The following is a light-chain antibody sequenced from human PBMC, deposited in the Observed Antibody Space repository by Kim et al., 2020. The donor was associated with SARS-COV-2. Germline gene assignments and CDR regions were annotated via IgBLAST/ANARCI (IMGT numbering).Light chain of an antibody. CDR1: QSVSSY. Sequence: EIVLTQSPATLSLSPGERATLSCRASQSVSSYLAGYQQKPGQAPRLLIYDASNRATGIPARFSGSGSGTDFTLTISSLEPEDFAVYYCQQRSNWPPYTFGQGTKLEI. J-gene: IGKJ2*01. CDR3: QQRSNWPPYT. CDR2: DAS. V-gene: IGKV3-11*01.